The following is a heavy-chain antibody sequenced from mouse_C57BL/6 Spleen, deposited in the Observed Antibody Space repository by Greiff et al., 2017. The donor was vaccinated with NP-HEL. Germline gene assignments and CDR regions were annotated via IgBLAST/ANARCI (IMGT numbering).Heavy chain of an antibody. CDR2: IYPGDGDT. J-gene: IGHJ4*01. CDR1: GYAFSSTW. D-gene: IGHD1-1*01. CDR3: ARDTTVDYAMDY. Sequence: QVQLQQSVPELVKPGASVKISCKASGYAFSSTWMNWVKQRPGKGLEWIGRIYPGDGDTKYNGKFKGKATLTADKSSSTAYMQLSSLTSEDSAVYFCARDTTVDYAMDYWGQGTSVTVSS. V-gene: IGHV1-82*01.